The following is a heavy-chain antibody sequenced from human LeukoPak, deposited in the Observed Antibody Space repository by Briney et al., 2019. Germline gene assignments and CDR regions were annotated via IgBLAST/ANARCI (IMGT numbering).Heavy chain of an antibody. CDR1: GGSISSYY. Sequence: SETLSLTCTVSGGSISSYYWSWIRQPPGKGLEWIGYIYYSGSTNYNPSLKSRVTISVDTSKNQFSLKLSSVTAADTAVYYCASQHIVVVPAAIRDYYYGMDVWGQGTTVTVSS. CDR2: IYYSGST. J-gene: IGHJ6*02. D-gene: IGHD2-2*02. V-gene: IGHV4-59*12. CDR3: ASQHIVVVPAAIRDYYYGMDV.